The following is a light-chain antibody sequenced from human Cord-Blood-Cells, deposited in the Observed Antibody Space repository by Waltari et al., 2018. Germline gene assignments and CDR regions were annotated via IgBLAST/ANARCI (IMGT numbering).Light chain of an antibody. V-gene: IGLV2-14*03. CDR3: SSYTSSSTYV. J-gene: IGLJ1*01. CDR2: DVS. CDR1: STVVGGYIS. Sequence: QSALPQPASVSGSPGQSLTLSCAGTSTVVGGYISVSWYQQHPGKAPKLMIYDVSNRPSGVSNRFSGSKSGNTASLTISGLQAEDEADYYCSSYTSSSTYVFGAGTKVTVL.